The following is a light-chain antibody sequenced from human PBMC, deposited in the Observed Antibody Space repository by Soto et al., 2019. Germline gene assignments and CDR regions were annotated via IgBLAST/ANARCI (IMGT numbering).Light chain of an antibody. Sequence: AIQMTQSPSSLSASVGDRVTITCRASQGIRNDLGWYQKNPGKAPKLLIYAASSLQSGVPSRFSGSGSGTDFTLTISSLQPEDCATYYCLQDYNYPWTFGQGTKVEIK. J-gene: IGKJ1*01. V-gene: IGKV1-6*01. CDR1: QGIRND. CDR3: LQDYNYPWT. CDR2: AAS.